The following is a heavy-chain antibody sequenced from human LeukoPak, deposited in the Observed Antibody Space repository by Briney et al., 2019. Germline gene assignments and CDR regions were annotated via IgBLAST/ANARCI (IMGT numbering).Heavy chain of an antibody. CDR3: AKGGQEFDFWRFDL. CDR2: ITGNRDGR. D-gene: IGHD3-3*01. CDR1: VFSFSVYA. J-gene: IGHJ5*02. V-gene: IGHV3-23*01. Sequence: PGGALRLSREDSVFSFSVYAMSWVRQARGRGVEWVSSITGNRDGREYANFVKGRFSLSRENFRNTVHLKMSSLGAEDTALYYCAKGGQEFDFWRFDLWGQGNLVIVSS.